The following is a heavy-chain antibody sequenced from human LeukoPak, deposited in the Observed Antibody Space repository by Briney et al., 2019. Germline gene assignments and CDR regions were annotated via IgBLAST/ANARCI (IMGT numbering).Heavy chain of an antibody. CDR1: GFTFSSYG. Sequence: PGGSLRLSCAASGFTFSSYGMHWVRQAPGKGLEWVAVIWYDGSNKYYADSVKGRFTISRDNSKNTLYLQMNSLRAEDTAVYYCARDIESALYDYVWGSYRQSPRGIDYWGQGTLVTVSS. V-gene: IGHV3-33*01. D-gene: IGHD3-16*02. CDR3: ARDIESALYDYVWGSYRQSPRGIDY. CDR2: IWYDGSNK. J-gene: IGHJ4*02.